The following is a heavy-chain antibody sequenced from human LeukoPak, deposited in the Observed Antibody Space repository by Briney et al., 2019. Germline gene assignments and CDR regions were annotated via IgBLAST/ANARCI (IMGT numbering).Heavy chain of an antibody. CDR2: VNSNSGGT. Sequence: ASVKVSCKASGYRFSDYYMHWARQAPGQGLEWMGWVNSNSGGTHYAQKFEGRVTMTRDTSISTAYMELSRLKSDDTALYYCARGYCSGGSCYHFDSWGQGTLVTVSS. CDR1: GYRFSDYY. D-gene: IGHD2-15*01. CDR3: ARGYCSGGSCYHFDS. J-gene: IGHJ5*01. V-gene: IGHV1-2*02.